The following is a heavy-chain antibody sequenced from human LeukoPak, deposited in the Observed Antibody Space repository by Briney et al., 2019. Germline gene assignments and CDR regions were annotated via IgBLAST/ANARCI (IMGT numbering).Heavy chain of an antibody. CDR1: GYTFTSYY. CDR3: ARVGIAARLSYYYYGMDV. D-gene: IGHD6-6*01. J-gene: IGHJ6*02. V-gene: IGHV1-46*01. Sequence: ATVKVSCKASGYTFTSYYMHWVRQAPGQGLEWMGIINYSGGSTSYAQKFQGRVTMTRDTSTSTVYMELCSLRSEDTAVYYCARVGIAARLSYYYYGMDVWGQGTTVTV. CDR2: INYSGGST.